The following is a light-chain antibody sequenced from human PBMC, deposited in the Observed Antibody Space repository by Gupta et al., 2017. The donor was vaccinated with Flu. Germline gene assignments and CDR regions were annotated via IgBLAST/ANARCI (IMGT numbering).Light chain of an antibody. J-gene: IGKJ1*01. CDR3: MQYHRWPPRAPWT. Sequence: VFQGERRNLSCRASQSVSTNLAWYKQKNGQDPRRLIYGESTRATDNPARFSGSGSGREFTLKISSLHSEEWAVYYCMQYHRWPPRAPWTFGQGTKVEIK. CDR1: QSVSTN. CDR2: GES. V-gene: IGKV3-15*01.